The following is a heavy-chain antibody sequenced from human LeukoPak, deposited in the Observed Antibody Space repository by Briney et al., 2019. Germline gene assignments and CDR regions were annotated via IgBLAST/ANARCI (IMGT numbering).Heavy chain of an antibody. J-gene: IGHJ4*02. Sequence: PSETLSLTCTVSGGSLSSYYWSWIPQPPGKGREWIGYIYYSGSTNYNPSLKSPVNISVDTSKNQFSLKLSSVTAADTAVYYCARGSIVVVPAAIMPYFDYWGQGTLVTVSS. CDR2: IYYSGST. CDR3: ARGSIVVVPAAIMPYFDY. D-gene: IGHD2-2*01. CDR1: GGSLSSYY. V-gene: IGHV4-59*01.